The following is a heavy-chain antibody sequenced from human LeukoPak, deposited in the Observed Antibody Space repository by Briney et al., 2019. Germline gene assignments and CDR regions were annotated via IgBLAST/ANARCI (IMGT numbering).Heavy chain of an antibody. Sequence: ASVKVSCKASGGTFSSYAISWVRQAPGQGLKWMGGIIPIFGTANYAQKFQGRVTITADESTSTAYMELSSLRSEDTAVYYCARVAGDYYDSSGPFDYWGQGTLVTVSS. J-gene: IGHJ4*02. D-gene: IGHD3-22*01. CDR2: IIPIFGTA. V-gene: IGHV1-69*13. CDR1: GGTFSSYA. CDR3: ARVAGDYYDSSGPFDY.